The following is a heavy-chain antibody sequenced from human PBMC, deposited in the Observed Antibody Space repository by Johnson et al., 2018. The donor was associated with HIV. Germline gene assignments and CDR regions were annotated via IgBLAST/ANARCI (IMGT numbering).Heavy chain of an antibody. CDR3: TTDPMAAAGHEAFDV. CDR2: IRSKTDGGIT. J-gene: IGHJ3*01. V-gene: IGHV3-15*01. D-gene: IGHD6-13*01. Sequence: VQLVESGGGVVQPGRSLRLSCAASGFTFSSMHWDRQAPGKGLEWVGRIRSKTDGGITDYAAPVKGRFTFSRDDSKNTLYLQMNSLKTEDTAVYYCTTDPMAAAGHEAFDVWGQGTVVTVSS. CDR1: GFTFSS.